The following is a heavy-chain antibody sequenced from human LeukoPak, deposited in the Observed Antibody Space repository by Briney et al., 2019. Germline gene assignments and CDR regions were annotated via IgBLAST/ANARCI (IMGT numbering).Heavy chain of an antibody. J-gene: IGHJ4*02. D-gene: IGHD3-22*01. V-gene: IGHV3-48*02. CDR2: ISSSSSTI. CDR3: ARDSSGYHHTYYFDY. CDR1: GFTFSSYS. Sequence: EGSLRLSCAASGFTFSSYSMNWVRQAPGKGLEWVSYISSSSSTIYYADSVKGRFTIPRDNAKNSLYLQMNSLRDEDTAVYYCARDSSGYHHTYYFDYWGQGTLVTVSS.